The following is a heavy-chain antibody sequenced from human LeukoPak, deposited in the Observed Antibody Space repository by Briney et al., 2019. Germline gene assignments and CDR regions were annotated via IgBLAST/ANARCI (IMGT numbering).Heavy chain of an antibody. J-gene: IGHJ4*02. CDR1: GGTFSSYA. CDR3: ARSANSMIVVAPDY. V-gene: IGHV1-69*04. Sequence: GASVKVSCTASGGTFSSYAISWVRQAPGQGLEWMGRIIPILGIANYAQKFQGRVTITADKSTSTAYMELSSLRSEDTAVYYCARSANSMIVVAPDYWGQGTLVTVSS. D-gene: IGHD3-22*01. CDR2: IIPILGIA.